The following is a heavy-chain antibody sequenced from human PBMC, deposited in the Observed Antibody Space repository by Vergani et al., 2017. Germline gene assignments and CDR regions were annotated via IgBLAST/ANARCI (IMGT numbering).Heavy chain of an antibody. Sequence: EVQLVESGGGLVQPGRSLRLSCAASGFTFDDYAMHWVRQAPGKGLEWVSGISWNSGSIGYADSVKGRFTISRDNAKNSLYLQMNSLRDEDTALYYCAKAKGRSASLIDYWGQGTLVTVSS. J-gene: IGHJ4*02. D-gene: IGHD1-26*01. CDR2: ISWNSGSI. CDR1: GFTFDDYA. V-gene: IGHV3-9*01. CDR3: AKAKGRSASLIDY.